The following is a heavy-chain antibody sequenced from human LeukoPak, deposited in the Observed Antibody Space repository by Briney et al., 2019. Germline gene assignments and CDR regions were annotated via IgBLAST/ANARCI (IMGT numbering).Heavy chain of an antibody. CDR3: AKDEGRITGTLFGYMDV. D-gene: IGHD1-7*01. CDR2: ISGSGGST. V-gene: IGHV3-23*01. CDR1: GFTFSSYA. Sequence: GGSLRFSCAASGFTFSSYAMSWVRQAPGKGLEWVSAISGSGGSTYYADSVKGRFTISRDNSKNTLYLQMNSLRAEDTAVYYCAKDEGRITGTLFGYMDVWGKGTTVTVSS. J-gene: IGHJ6*03.